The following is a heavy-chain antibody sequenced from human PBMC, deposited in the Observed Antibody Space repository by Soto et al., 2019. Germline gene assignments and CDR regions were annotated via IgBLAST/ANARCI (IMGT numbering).Heavy chain of an antibody. CDR2: FSGSADKT. V-gene: IGHV3-23*01. J-gene: IGHJ4*02. D-gene: IGHD1-26*01. CDR1: GFTFSSCA. Sequence: EVQLLESGGGLVQPGGSLRLSCAASGFTFSSCAMGWVRQTPGKGLEWVSAFSGSADKTFYADSVKGSFTISRDNSKNTVYLQMNSLRAEDTAIYYCTKATGVAYYVTDNWGQGTLVTVSS. CDR3: TKATGVAYYVTDN.